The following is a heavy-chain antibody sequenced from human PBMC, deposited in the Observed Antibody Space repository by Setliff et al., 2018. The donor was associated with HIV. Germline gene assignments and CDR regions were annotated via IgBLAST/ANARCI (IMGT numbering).Heavy chain of an antibody. CDR2: INPSGGST. CDR3: ARDCRAGWVFTYGMDV. J-gene: IGHJ6*02. Sequence: ASVKVSCKASGYTFTSYYMHWVRQAPGQGLEWMGIINPSGGSTSYAQKFQGRVTMTRDTSTSTVYMELSSLRSEDTAVYYCARDCRAGWVFTYGMDVWGQGTTVTVSS. D-gene: IGHD6-13*01. CDR1: GYTFTSYY. V-gene: IGHV1-46*01.